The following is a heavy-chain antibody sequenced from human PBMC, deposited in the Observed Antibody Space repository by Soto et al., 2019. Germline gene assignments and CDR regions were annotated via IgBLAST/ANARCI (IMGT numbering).Heavy chain of an antibody. D-gene: IGHD6-6*01. CDR3: ASTRGSSYDY. CDR2: IYNGGGT. J-gene: IGHJ4*01. Sequence: EVQLVETGGGLIQPGGSLRLSCAASGFTVSGNYMSWVRQAPGKGLEWVSVIYNGGGTYYADSVKGRFTISRDNYKNTLYRQMNSLRAEDTAVYYCASTRGSSYDYWGHGTLVTVSS. CDR1: GFTVSGNY. V-gene: IGHV3-53*02.